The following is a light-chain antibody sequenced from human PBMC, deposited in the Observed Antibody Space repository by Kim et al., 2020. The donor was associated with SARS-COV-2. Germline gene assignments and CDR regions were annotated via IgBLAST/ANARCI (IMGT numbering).Light chain of an antibody. CDR3: QQCNGYPYT. CDR1: QGINNY. Sequence: SASVSNMITMAFRTSQGINNYFAWFQQRPGRAPRTLNYGASKLQSGVPTKFNGNGFGTDFTLTITNLQPEDFATFYCQQCNGYPYTFGQGTKLEI. J-gene: IGKJ2*01. V-gene: IGKV1-16*02. CDR2: GAS.